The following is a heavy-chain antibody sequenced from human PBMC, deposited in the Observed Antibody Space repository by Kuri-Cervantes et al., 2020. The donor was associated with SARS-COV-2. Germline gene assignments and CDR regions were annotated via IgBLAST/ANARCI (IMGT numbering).Heavy chain of an antibody. CDR2: ISSSSSYI. Sequence: GESLKISCAASGFTFSSYSMNWVRQAPGKGLEWVSSISSSSSYIYYADSVKGRFTISRDNAKNSLYLQMNSLRAEDTAVYYCARSQVLKHLDWSSKLSFRYYVDFWYKGTTVIVSS. CDR3: ARSQVLKHLDWSSKLSFRYYVDF. CDR1: GFTFSSYS. D-gene: IGHD3-16*01. J-gene: IGHJ6*04. V-gene: IGHV3-21*01.